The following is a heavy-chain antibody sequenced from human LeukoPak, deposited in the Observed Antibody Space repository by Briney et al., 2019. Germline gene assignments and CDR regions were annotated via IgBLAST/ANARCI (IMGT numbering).Heavy chain of an antibody. Sequence: LSLTCTVSGVSITSGVYYWNWIRQHPGKGLEWIGYIYFSGTTYYNPSLKSRVTISADTSKNEFSLKLNSVTAADTAVYYCARTPVRGVSVDYWGQGTLVTVSS. D-gene: IGHD3-10*01. V-gene: IGHV4-31*03. J-gene: IGHJ4*02. CDR1: GVSITSGVYY. CDR2: IYFSGTT. CDR3: ARTPVRGVSVDY.